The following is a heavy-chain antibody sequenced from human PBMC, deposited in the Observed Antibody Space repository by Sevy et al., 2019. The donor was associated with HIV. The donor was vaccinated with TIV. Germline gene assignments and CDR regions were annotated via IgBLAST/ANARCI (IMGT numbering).Heavy chain of an antibody. D-gene: IGHD6-13*01. CDR3: ANSRGRYEGSSWLYYYYIMDV. CDR1: GFTFSRYG. J-gene: IGHJ6*02. V-gene: IGHV3-30*18. CDR2: ISNDGSDK. Sequence: GGSLRLSCAAAGFTFSRYGMHWARQAPGKGLEWVAVISNDGSDKEYAESVKGRFTVSRDNSKDMVYLQMNSLRPDDTAVYYCANSRGRYEGSSWLYYYYIMDVWGQGTTVTVSS.